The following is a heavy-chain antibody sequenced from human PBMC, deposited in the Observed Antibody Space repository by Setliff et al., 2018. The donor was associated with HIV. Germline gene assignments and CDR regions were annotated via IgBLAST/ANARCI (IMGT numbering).Heavy chain of an antibody. J-gene: IGHJ5*02. CDR2: INHSGGT. Sequence: SETLSLTCAVYGGSFSAYYWSWIRQTPGKGLEWIGEINHSGGTNYNPSLKSRVTISVDTSKNQFSLKLSSVTAADTAVYYCARIGSGWSVGWFDPWGQGTLVTVSS. CDR3: ARIGSGWSVGWFDP. V-gene: IGHV4-34*01. D-gene: IGHD6-13*01. CDR1: GGSFSAYY.